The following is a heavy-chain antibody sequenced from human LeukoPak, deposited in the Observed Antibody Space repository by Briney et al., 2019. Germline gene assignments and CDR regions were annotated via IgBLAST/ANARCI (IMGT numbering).Heavy chain of an antibody. CDR3: ARDVGGMELWLRPVDY. J-gene: IGHJ4*02. V-gene: IGHV3-7*01. D-gene: IGHD5-18*01. CDR1: GFTFSSYW. Sequence: PGGSLRLSCAASGFTFSSYWMSWVRQAPGKGLEWVANIKQDGSEKYYVDSVKGRFTISRDNAKNSLYLQMNSLRAEDTAVYYCARDVGGMELWLRPVDYWGQGTLVTVSS. CDR2: IKQDGSEK.